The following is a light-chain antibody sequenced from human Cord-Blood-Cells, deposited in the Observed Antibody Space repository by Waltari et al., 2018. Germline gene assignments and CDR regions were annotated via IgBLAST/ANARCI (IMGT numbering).Light chain of an antibody. V-gene: IGLV3-1*01. Sequence: SYGLAQPPPVSVSPVQTARIPCTGDTLGDKYACWYQQKPGQSPVLVIYQDSKRPSGLPERFSGSNSGNTATLTISGTQAMNEADYYCQAWDSSTVVFGGGTKLTVL. CDR1: TLGDKY. CDR2: QDS. CDR3: QAWDSSTVV. J-gene: IGLJ2*01.